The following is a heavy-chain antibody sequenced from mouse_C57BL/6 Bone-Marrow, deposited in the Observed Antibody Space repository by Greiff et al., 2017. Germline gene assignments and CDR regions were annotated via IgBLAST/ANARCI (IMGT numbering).Heavy chain of an antibody. CDR2: ISYDGSN. J-gene: IGHJ2*01. V-gene: IGHV3-6*01. CDR1: GYSITSGYY. D-gene: IGHD1-1*01. CDR3: ARAHGSSYDYFDY. Sequence: EVKLVESGPGLVKPSQSLSLTCSVTGYSITSGYYWNWIRQFPGNKLEWMGYISYDGSNNYNPSLKNRISITRDTSKNQFFLKLNSVTTEDTATYYCARAHGSSYDYFDYWGQGTTLTVSS.